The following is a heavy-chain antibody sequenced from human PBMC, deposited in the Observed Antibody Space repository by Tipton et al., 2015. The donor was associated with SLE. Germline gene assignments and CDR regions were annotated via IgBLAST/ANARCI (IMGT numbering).Heavy chain of an antibody. CDR2: IYNTRST. V-gene: IGHV4-59*01. Sequence: TLSLTCTVSGGSFSSFYWSWIRQPPGKGLEWIGYIYNTRSTNYNPSLKGRVTISVDTSQNQFSLKVTSVTAADTAVYYCATNTAYYYYYYMDVWGKGTTVTVSS. J-gene: IGHJ6*03. D-gene: IGHD2/OR15-2a*01. CDR1: GGSFSSFY. CDR3: ATNTAYYYYYYMDV.